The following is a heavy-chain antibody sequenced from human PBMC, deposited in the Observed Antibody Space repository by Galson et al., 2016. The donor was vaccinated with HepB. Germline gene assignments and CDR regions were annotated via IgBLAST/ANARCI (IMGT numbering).Heavy chain of an antibody. CDR2: MVSDGSTP. J-gene: IGHJ4*02. CDR1: GFTFSIYW. Sequence: SCAASGFTFSIYWMQWVRQGPGGGLVWVSSMVSDGSTPIYAAFVKGRFTISRDNAKNTLYLQMDGLRVEDTAVYYCGRESWGLPEYWGQGTLVTGSS. CDR3: GRESWGLPEY. V-gene: IGHV3-74*01. D-gene: IGHD4-11*01.